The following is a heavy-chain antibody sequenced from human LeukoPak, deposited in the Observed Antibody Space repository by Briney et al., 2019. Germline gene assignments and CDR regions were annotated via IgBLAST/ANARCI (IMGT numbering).Heavy chain of an antibody. V-gene: IGHV3-20*01. D-gene: IGHD6-13*01. CDR2: INWNGGST. CDR1: GFTFNDYA. Sequence: TGGSLRLSCAASGFTFNDYAMSWVRQAPGKGLEWVSGINWNGGSTGYADSVKGRFTISRDNAKNSLYLQMNSLRAEDTALYHCARGYAAIAAANSGWFDPWGQGTLVTVSS. CDR3: ARGYAAIAAANSGWFDP. J-gene: IGHJ5*02.